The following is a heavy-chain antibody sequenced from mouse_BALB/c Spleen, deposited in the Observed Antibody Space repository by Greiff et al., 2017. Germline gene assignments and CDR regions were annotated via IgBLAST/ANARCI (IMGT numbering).Heavy chain of an antibody. D-gene: IGHD4-1*01. CDR2: IDPANGNT. J-gene: IGHJ1*01. V-gene: IGHV14-3*02. Sequence: EVKLVESGAELVKPGASVKLSCTASGFNIKDTYMHWVKQRPEQGLEWIGRIDPANGNTKYDPKFQGKATITADTSSNTAYLQLSSLTSEDTAVYYCAREVLGDWYFDVWGAGTTVTVAS. CDR1: GFNIKDTY. CDR3: AREVLGDWYFDV.